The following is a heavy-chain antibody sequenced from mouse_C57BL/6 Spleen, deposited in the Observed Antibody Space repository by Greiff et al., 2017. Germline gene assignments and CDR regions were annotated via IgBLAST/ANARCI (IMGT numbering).Heavy chain of an antibody. CDR1: GYTFTSYW. CDR3: ARRLTTEDY. Sequence: QVQLKQSGAELVKPGASVKLSCKASGYTFTSYWMQWVKQRPGQGLEWIGEIDPSDSYTNYNQKFKGKATLTVDTSSSTAYMQLSSLTSEDSAVYYCARRLTTEDYWGQGTTLTVSS. J-gene: IGHJ2*01. V-gene: IGHV1-50*01. CDR2: IDPSDSYT. D-gene: IGHD1-1*01.